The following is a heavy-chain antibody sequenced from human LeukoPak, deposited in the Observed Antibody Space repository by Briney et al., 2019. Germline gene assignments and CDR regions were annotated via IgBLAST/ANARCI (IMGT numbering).Heavy chain of an antibody. Sequence: SSETLSLTCTVSGGSISSSSYYWGWIRQPPGKGLEWIGSIYYSGSTYYNPSLKSRVTISVDTSKNQFSLKLSSVTAADMAVYYCASNRGDYDFWSGYSHLHNWFDPWGQGTLVTVSS. J-gene: IGHJ5*02. D-gene: IGHD3-3*01. V-gene: IGHV4-39*07. CDR3: ASNRGDYDFWSGYSHLHNWFDP. CDR2: IYYSGST. CDR1: GGSISSSSYY.